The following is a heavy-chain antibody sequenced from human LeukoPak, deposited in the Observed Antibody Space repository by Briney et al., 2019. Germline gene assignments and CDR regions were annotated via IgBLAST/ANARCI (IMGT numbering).Heavy chain of an antibody. V-gene: IGHV3-7*03. CDR1: GFTVSSNY. D-gene: IGHD3-16*01. CDR2: INHNGNVN. Sequence: GGSLRLSCAASGFTVSSNYMSWARQAPGKGLEWVASINHNGNVNYYVDSVKGRFTISRDNAKNSLYLQMSNLRAEDTAVYFCARGGGLDVWGQGATVTVSS. CDR3: ARGGGLDV. J-gene: IGHJ6*02.